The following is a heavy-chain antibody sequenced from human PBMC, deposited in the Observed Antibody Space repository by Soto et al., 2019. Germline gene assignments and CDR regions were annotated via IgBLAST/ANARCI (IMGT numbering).Heavy chain of an antibody. V-gene: IGHV3-11*06. J-gene: IGHJ5*02. CDR3: VRGGGGGLFDP. CDR2: ISPGSRYP. CDR1: GFTFGDSY. D-gene: IGHD2-15*01. Sequence: LGGSLRLSCAGSGFTFGDSYMSLILHAPGKGLEWLSYISPGSRYPAYADSVKGRFTISRDNAKRSLYLQMMSLTAEDTAIYYCVRGGGGGLFDPWGQGTMVTVSS.